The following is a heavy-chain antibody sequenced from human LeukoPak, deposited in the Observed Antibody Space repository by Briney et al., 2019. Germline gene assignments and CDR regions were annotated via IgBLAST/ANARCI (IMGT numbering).Heavy chain of an antibody. Sequence: GESLRLSCGASGFTFISYGMHWVRQHPGKGLEWVAVAYDDRDNKYHEDSVKGRFTVSKDNSKKRLYLQMSSLRAEDTAIYYCATGGLYFCSDWGQGILVTVSS. CDR2: AYDDRDNK. CDR3: ATGGLYFCSD. D-gene: IGHD2-15*01. J-gene: IGHJ4*02. CDR1: GFTFISYG. V-gene: IGHV3-33*01.